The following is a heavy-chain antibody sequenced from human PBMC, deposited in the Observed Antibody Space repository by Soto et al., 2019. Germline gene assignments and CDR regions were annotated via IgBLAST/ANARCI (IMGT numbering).Heavy chain of an antibody. Sequence: GESLKISCKCSGYSFTSYWIGLVRQMPGKGLEWMGIIYPGDSDTRYSPSFQGQVTISADKSISTAYLQWSSLKASDTAMYYCARQPYYYDSSGYYWGQGTLVTVSS. CDR2: IYPGDSDT. D-gene: IGHD3-22*01. CDR1: GYSFTSYW. J-gene: IGHJ4*02. CDR3: ARQPYYYDSSGYY. V-gene: IGHV5-51*01.